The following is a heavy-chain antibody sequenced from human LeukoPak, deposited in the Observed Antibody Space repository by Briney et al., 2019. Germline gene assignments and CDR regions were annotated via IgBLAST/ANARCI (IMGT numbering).Heavy chain of an antibody. D-gene: IGHD3-10*01. CDR3: AKDHDYYTSGPI. CDR2: ISGSGDST. V-gene: IGHV3-23*01. J-gene: IGHJ3*02. Sequence: PGGSLRLSCAASGFTFSNYAMNWVRQAPGKGLEWVSAISGSGDSTYYADSVKGRFTISRDNSKNTLSLQMNSLRAEDTAVYYCAKDHDYYTSGPIWGQGTMVTVSS. CDR1: GFTFSNYA.